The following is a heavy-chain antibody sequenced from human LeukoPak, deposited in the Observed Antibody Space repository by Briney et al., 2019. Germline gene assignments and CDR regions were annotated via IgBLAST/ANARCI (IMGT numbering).Heavy chain of an antibody. CDR2: MKEDGSQI. Sequence: GGSLRLSCAGTGFTFSNYWMNWVRQAPGKGLEWVANMKEDGSQIYYVDSVKGRFTISRDNAKNSVYLQMNSLRAEDTAVYYCAGSSGWLFDYWGQGTLFAVSS. V-gene: IGHV3-7*01. CDR3: AGSSGWLFDY. D-gene: IGHD3-22*01. CDR1: GFTFSNYW. J-gene: IGHJ4*02.